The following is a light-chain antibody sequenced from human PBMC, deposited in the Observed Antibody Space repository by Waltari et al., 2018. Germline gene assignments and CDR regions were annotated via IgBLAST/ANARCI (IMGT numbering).Light chain of an antibody. CDR3: ASYASTRKV. J-gene: IGLJ3*02. CDR1: SRDVGGYNY. CDR2: GLD. V-gene: IGLV2-8*01. Sequence: QSALTQPHSASGYPGQSVTISCTGSSRDVGGYNYVSWYQKHTGKAPKLMLYGLDKRLSGVPERFCGSMSVYTASRTVSGLQAEDEADYFCASYASTRKVFGVGTKLTVL.